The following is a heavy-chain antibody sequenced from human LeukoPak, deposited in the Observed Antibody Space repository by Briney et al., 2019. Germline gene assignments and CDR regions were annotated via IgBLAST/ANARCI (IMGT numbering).Heavy chain of an antibody. Sequence: SETLSLTCTVSGGSINSHYWSWIRQPAGKGLEWIGIIYTTGATNYNPSLKSRVTMSVDTSKNQFSLKANSVTAADTAVYFCANKSGGGAFEIWGQGTAVVVSS. V-gene: IGHV4-4*07. CDR2: IYTTGAT. D-gene: IGHD6-25*01. J-gene: IGHJ3*02. CDR3: ANKSGGGAFEI. CDR1: GGSINSHY.